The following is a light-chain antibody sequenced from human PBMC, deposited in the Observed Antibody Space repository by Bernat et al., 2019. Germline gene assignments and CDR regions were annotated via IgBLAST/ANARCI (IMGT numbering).Light chain of an antibody. Sequence: QSALTQPRSVSGSPGQSVTIPCTGSSSEVGGYNYFSWYLQTPGKAPKLLIYEVNKRPSGVPDRFSGSKSGNSASLTISGLQAEDEADFYCCSYAGSYTVIFGGGTKLTVL. CDR1: SSEVGGYNY. V-gene: IGLV2-11*01. CDR2: EVN. J-gene: IGLJ2*01. CDR3: CSYAGSYTVI.